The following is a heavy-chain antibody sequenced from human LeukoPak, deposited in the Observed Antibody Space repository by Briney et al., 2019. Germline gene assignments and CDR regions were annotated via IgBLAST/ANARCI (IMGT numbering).Heavy chain of an antibody. J-gene: IGHJ4*02. V-gene: IGHV4-34*01. CDR2: IDHGGSS. CDR1: GESFSGYY. Sequence: SETLSLTCAVYGESFSGYYWSWIRQSPGKGLEWIGEIDHGGSSNYNPSLKSRVTMSVDTSKNQFSLKLNSVTAADTAVYYCARTYCGTTSCYAPFDYWGQGTLVAVSS. CDR3: ARTYCGTTSCYAPFDY. D-gene: IGHD2-2*01.